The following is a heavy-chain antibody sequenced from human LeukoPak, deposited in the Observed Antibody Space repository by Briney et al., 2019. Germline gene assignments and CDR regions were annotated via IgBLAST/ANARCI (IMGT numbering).Heavy chain of an antibody. CDR3: ARDPPSWRELGREAFNI. CDR1: GGTFISHA. V-gene: IGHV1-69*01. CDR2: IIPIFGTA. Sequence: SVKVSCKASGGTFISHAISWVRQAPGQGLEWMGGIIPIFGTANYAQKFQGRVTITADDSTSTAYMKLSSLRSEDTAVYYCARDPPSWRELGREAFNIGGQGTMVTVSS. J-gene: IGHJ3*02. D-gene: IGHD1-26*01.